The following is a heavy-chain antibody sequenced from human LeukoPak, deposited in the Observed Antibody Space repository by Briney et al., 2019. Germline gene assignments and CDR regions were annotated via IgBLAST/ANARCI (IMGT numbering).Heavy chain of an antibody. CDR2: FDPEDGET. V-gene: IGHV1-24*01. Sequence: ASVKVSCKVSGYTLTELSMHWVRQAPGKGLEWMGGFDPEDGETIYAQKFQGRVTMTEDTSTDTAYMELSSLRSEDTAVYYCATDHYCSSTSCYTKSAFDIWGQGTMVTVSS. J-gene: IGHJ3*02. CDR1: GYTLTELS. D-gene: IGHD2-2*02. CDR3: ATDHYCSSTSCYTKSAFDI.